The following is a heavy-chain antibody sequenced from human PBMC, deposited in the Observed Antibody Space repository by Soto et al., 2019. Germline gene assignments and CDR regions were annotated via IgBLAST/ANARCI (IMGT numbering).Heavy chain of an antibody. V-gene: IGHV3-33*01. CDR2: IWYDGNNK. CDR3: ARGNYYGSGGVFDY. CDR1: GFTFSDYG. J-gene: IGHJ4*02. D-gene: IGHD3-10*01. Sequence: QVHLVESGGGVVQPGRSLRLSCAASGFTFSDYGMHWVRQAPGKGLEWVAVIWYDGNNKDYVDSVKGRFTISRDNSKNTLYLQMSSLRAEDTAVYYCARGNYYGSGGVFDYWGQGILVTVSS.